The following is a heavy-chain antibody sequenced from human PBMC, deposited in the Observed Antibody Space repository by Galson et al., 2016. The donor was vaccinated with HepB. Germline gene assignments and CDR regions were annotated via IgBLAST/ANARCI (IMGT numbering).Heavy chain of an antibody. D-gene: IGHD1-1*01. Sequence: SLRLSCAVSGMTVGDYVINWIRQAPGKGLEWVSTIRSSGTTIYYADSVKGRFTISRDNAKNSHYLEMNSLRVEDTAVYYCAREVGGVPGIDAFDVWGQGTMVTVSS. CDR2: IRSSGTTI. J-gene: IGHJ3*01. V-gene: IGHV3-11*01. CDR1: GMTVGDYV. CDR3: AREVGGVPGIDAFDV.